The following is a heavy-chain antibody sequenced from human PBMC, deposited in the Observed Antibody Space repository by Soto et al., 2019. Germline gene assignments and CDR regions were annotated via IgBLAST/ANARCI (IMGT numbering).Heavy chain of an antibody. Sequence: SETLSLTCTVSGGSISSSSYYWGWIRQPPGKGLEWIGSIYYSGSTYYNPSLKSRVTISVDTSKNQFSLKLSSVTAADTAVYYCAREGIAARRGYYYYYGMDVWGQGTTVTVSS. CDR2: IYYSGST. CDR3: AREGIAARRGYYYYYGMDV. V-gene: IGHV4-39*07. CDR1: GGSISSSSYY. J-gene: IGHJ6*02. D-gene: IGHD6-6*01.